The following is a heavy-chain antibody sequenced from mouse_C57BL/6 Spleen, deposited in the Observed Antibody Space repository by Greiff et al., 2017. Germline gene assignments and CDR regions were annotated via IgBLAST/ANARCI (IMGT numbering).Heavy chain of an antibody. J-gene: IGHJ2*01. CDR3: AETGTDY. Sequence: EVQLQQSGPELVKPGASVTISCKASGYTFTDYYMNWVKQSHGKSLEWIGDINPNNGGTSYNQKFKGKATLTVDKSSSTAYMELRSLTSEDSAVYYCAETGTDYWGQGTTLTVSS. CDR1: GYTFTDYY. D-gene: IGHD4-1*01. V-gene: IGHV1-26*01. CDR2: INPNNGGT.